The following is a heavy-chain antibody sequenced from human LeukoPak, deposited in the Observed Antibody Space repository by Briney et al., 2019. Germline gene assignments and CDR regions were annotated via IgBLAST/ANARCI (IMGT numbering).Heavy chain of an antibody. V-gene: IGHV4-38-2*02. CDR1: GYSISSGYY. D-gene: IGHD3-3*01. Sequence: SETLSLTCTDSGYSISSGYYWGWIRQPPGKGLEWIGSIYHSGSTYYNPSLKSRVTISVDTSKNQFSLKLSSVTAADTAVYYCARANTIFGVVNWFDPWGQGTLVTVSS. J-gene: IGHJ5*02. CDR2: IYHSGST. CDR3: ARANTIFGVVNWFDP.